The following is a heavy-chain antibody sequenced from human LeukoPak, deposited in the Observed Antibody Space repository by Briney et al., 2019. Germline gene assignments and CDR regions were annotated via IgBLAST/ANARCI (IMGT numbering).Heavy chain of an antibody. V-gene: IGHV1-8*01. CDR3: AREVPDSGWAAYYSYYMDV. J-gene: IGHJ6*03. CDR1: GYTFTSYD. CDR2: MNPNSAKT. D-gene: IGHD6-19*01. Sequence: VASVKVSCKASGYTFTSYDINWVRQATGQGLEWMGWMNPNSAKTGYAQKFQGRVTMTRNTSITTAYMELSSLRSEDTAVYYCAREVPDSGWAAYYSYYMDVWGKGTTVTISS.